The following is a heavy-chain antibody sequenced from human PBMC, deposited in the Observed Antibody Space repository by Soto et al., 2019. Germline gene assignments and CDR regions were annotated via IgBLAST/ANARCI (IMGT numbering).Heavy chain of an antibody. D-gene: IGHD6-19*01. CDR3: AGLYSGGCLALDS. CDR2: INTYYGNT. J-gene: IGHJ4*02. Sequence: QVQLLQSGAEVKKPGASVKVSCKPSGYTFSTYAIGWVRQAPGQGLDWMGWINTYYGNTYHAQSYQGRVTMTTDTXPSSAYMALRSLTSDDTAVYDSAGLYSGGCLALDSWGQGTLVTVSS. CDR1: GYTFSTYA. V-gene: IGHV1-18*01.